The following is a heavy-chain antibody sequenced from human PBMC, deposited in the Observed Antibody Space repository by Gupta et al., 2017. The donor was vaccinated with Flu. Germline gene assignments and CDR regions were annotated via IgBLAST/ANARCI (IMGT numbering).Heavy chain of an antibody. Sequence: NSWIAWVRQMPGKGLEWVGIMYVGDSDTRYSPSFEGQVTISADKSISTAYLQWSSLKASDTAIYYCARHGKLGYSNSWYDYWGQGTLVTVSS. J-gene: IGHJ4*02. CDR2: MYVGDSDT. CDR3: ARHGKLGYSNSWYDY. CDR1: NSW. D-gene: IGHD6-13*01. V-gene: IGHV5-51*01.